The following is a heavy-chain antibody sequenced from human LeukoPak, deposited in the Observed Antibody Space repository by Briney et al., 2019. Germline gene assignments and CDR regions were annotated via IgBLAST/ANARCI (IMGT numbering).Heavy chain of an antibody. CDR1: GGSISSYY. D-gene: IGHD6-13*01. CDR2: IHYSGTT. Sequence: PSETLSLTCTVSGGSISSYYWSWIRQPPGKGLEWIGYIHYSGTTNYNPSLKSRVTISVDTSKNQFSLKLSSVTAADTAVYYCARGVYIAAAQYGYWGQGTLVTVSS. CDR3: ARGVYIAAAQYGY. J-gene: IGHJ4*02. V-gene: IGHV4-59*01.